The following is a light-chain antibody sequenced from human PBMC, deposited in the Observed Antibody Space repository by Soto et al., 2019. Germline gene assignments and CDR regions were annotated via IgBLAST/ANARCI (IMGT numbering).Light chain of an antibody. CDR2: YDD. Sequence: QSVLTQPPSVSEAPRQRVTISCSGSWSNIGNNAVNWYQQLPGKAPKLLIYYDDLLSSGVSDRFSGSNSGTSASLAISGLQSEDEADYYCAVWDDNLNGVVFGGGTKLTVL. V-gene: IGLV1-36*01. CDR1: WSNIGNNA. J-gene: IGLJ2*01. CDR3: AVWDDNLNGVV.